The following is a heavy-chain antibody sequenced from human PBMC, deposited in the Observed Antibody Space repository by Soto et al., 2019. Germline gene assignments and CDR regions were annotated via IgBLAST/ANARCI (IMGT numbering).Heavy chain of an antibody. V-gene: IGHV3-33*01. CDR1: GFTFSSYG. J-gene: IGHJ6*02. D-gene: IGHD3-3*01. CDR3: AIERSGGVNYYYGMDV. CDR2: IWYDGSNK. Sequence: QVQLVESGGGVVQPGRSLRLSCAASGFTFSSYGMHWVRQAPGKGREWVAVIWYDGSNKYYADSVKGRFTISRDNSKNTLYLQMNSLRAEDTAVYYCAIERSGGVNYYYGMDVWGQGTTVTVSS.